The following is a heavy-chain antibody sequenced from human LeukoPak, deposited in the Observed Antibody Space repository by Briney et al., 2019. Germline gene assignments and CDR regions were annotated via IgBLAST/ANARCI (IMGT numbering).Heavy chain of an antibody. V-gene: IGHV4-39*07. CDR1: GGSISTSNYY. CDR3: ASERAAAPIFDY. D-gene: IGHD6-13*01. CDR2: IFYSGST. J-gene: IGHJ4*02. Sequence: SETLSLTCTVSGGSISTSNYYWGWIRQPPGKGLEWIGNIFYSGSTYYSPSLKSRVTISLDTSKNQFSLNLSSVTAADTAVYYCASERAAAPIFDYWGQGTLVTVSS.